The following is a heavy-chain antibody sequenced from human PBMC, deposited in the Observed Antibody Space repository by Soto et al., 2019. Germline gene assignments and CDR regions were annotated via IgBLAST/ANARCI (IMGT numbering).Heavy chain of an antibody. D-gene: IGHD3-16*01. CDR2: ITPIFGTA. J-gene: IGHJ6*02. CDR1: GGTFSSHA. CDR3: ARGDDFDYYYGVDV. V-gene: IGHV1-69*06. Sequence: SVKVSCKASGGTFSSHAISWVRQAPGQGLEWMGGITPIFGTANYAQKFQGRVTISADKFTATAYMELSSLTSEDTAVYYCARGDDFDYYYGVDVWGQGTTVTVSS.